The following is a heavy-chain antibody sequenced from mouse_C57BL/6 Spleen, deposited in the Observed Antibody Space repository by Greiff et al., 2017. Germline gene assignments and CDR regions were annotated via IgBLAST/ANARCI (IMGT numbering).Heavy chain of an antibody. J-gene: IGHJ2*01. CDR2: IDPETGGT. Sequence: VQRVESGAELVRPGASVTLSCKASGYTFTDYEMHWVKQTPVHGLEWIGAIDPETGGTAYNQKFKGKAILTADKSSSTAYMELRSLTSEDSAVYYCTRWNYYGRVYFDYWGQGTTLTVSS. D-gene: IGHD1-1*01. CDR1: GYTFTDYE. CDR3: TRWNYYGRVYFDY. V-gene: IGHV1-15*01.